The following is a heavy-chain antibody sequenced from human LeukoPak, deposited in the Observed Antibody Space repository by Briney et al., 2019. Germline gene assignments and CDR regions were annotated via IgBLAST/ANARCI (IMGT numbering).Heavy chain of an antibody. J-gene: IGHJ4*02. CDR1: GSSISGYS. D-gene: IGHD2-15*01. Sequence: SETLSLTCTVSGSSISGYSWSWIRQPPGKGLEWIGYIYYSGTTNYNPSLKSRVTISVDTSKKQFSLKLSSVTAADTAVYYCARHTTGGGDFWGQGTLVTVSS. V-gene: IGHV4-59*08. CDR3: ARHTTGGGDF. CDR2: IYYSGTT.